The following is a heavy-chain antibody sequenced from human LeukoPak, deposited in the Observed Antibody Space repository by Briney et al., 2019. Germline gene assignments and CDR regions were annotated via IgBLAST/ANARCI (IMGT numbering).Heavy chain of an antibody. CDR3: ARFEGAFGYCTNGVCQGGAFDI. V-gene: IGHV5-51*01. J-gene: IGHJ3*02. Sequence: GESLKISCKGSGYSFTSYWIGWVRQMPGKGLEWMGIIYPGDSDTRYSPSFQGQVTISADKSISTAYLQWSSLKASDTAMYYCARFEGAFGYCTNGVCQGGAFDIWGQGTMVTVSS. CDR2: IYPGDSDT. CDR1: GYSFTSYW. D-gene: IGHD2-8*01.